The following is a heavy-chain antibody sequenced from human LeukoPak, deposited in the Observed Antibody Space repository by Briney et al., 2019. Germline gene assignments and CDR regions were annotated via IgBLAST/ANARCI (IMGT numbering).Heavy chain of an antibody. CDR3: ATHPHSSYGSSDSHSGFEDY. V-gene: IGHV4-39*01. D-gene: IGHD3-22*01. Sequence: PSETLSLTCTVSGGSISSRSCYWGWIRQSPGKGLEWIGSMSYSGCTSHNPSLKSRVTISIDRSNNQFSLKLSSVTAADTAVYYCATHPHSSYGSSDSHSGFEDYWGQGTLVIVSS. CDR2: MSYSGCT. CDR1: GGSISSRSCY. J-gene: IGHJ4*02.